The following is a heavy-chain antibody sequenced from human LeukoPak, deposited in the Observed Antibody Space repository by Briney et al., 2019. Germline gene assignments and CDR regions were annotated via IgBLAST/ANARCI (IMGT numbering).Heavy chain of an antibody. CDR3: ARISYEYSSAWYYLDY. Sequence: GESLKISCKGSGYSFTSYWIGWVRQMPGKGLEWMGIIYPGDSDTRYSPSFQGQVTISADKSISTAYLQWSSLKASDTAMYYCARISYEYSSAWYYLDYWGQGTLVTVSS. CDR2: IYPGDSDT. V-gene: IGHV5-51*01. CDR1: GYSFTSYW. D-gene: IGHD6-6*01. J-gene: IGHJ4*02.